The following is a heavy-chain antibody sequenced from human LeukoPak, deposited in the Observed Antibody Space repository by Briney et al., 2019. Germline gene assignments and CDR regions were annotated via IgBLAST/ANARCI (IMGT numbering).Heavy chain of an antibody. CDR1: GYTFTSYD. V-gene: IGHV1-8*01. J-gene: IGHJ3*02. CDR3: AGDYGDFDDAFDI. CDR2: MNPNSGNT. Sequence: ASVKVSCKASGYTFTSYDINWVRQATGQGLEWMGWMNPNSGNTGYAQKFQGRVTMTRNTSINTAYMELSSLRSEGTAVYYCAGDYGDFDDAFDIWGQGTMVTVSS. D-gene: IGHD4-17*01.